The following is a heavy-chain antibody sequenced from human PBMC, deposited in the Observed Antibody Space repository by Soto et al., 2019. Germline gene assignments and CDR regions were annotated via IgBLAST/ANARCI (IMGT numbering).Heavy chain of an antibody. D-gene: IGHD4-4*01. CDR3: ARGWTVTTQNWFDP. Sequence: ASVKVSCKASGGTFSSYAISWVRQAPGQGLEWMGGIIPIFGTANYAQKFQGRVTITADESTSTAYMELSSLRSEDTAVYYCARGWTVTTQNWFDPWGQGTLVTVSS. V-gene: IGHV1-69*13. CDR1: GGTFSSYA. J-gene: IGHJ5*02. CDR2: IIPIFGTA.